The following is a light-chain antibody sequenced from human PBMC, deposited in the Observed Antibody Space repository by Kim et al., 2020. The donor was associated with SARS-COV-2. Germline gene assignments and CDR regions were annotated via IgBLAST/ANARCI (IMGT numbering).Light chain of an antibody. J-gene: IGLJ1*01. V-gene: IGLV3-1*01. CDR1: ELCDIE. CDR2: QDN. Sequence: RVQTASFSCSRHELCDIEVSWYQQKPGQAPVVVISQDNQRTSGIPERFSGSNSGNTATLTISGTQAMDEADYYCQAWDSSTHNYVFGAGTKVTVL. CDR3: QAWDSSTHNYV.